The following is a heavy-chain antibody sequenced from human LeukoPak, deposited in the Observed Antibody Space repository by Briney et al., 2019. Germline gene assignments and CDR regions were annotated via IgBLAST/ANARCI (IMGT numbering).Heavy chain of an antibody. CDR3: AKDWDYGGTSHFDY. Sequence: WESLRLSCTASGFTFTSYAMSWVRQAPGKGLEWVSGISGSGGTTFYGDSVKGRFTISRDNSKDTLYLQMDSLGVEDTALYYCAKDWDYGGTSHFDYWGQGTLVTVSS. J-gene: IGHJ4*02. V-gene: IGHV3-23*01. D-gene: IGHD4/OR15-4a*01. CDR2: ISGSGGTT. CDR1: GFTFTSYA.